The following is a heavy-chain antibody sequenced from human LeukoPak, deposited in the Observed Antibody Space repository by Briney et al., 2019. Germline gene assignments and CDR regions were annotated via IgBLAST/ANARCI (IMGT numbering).Heavy chain of an antibody. J-gene: IGHJ4*02. D-gene: IGHD3-9*01. Sequence: PGGSLRLSCAASGFTFSSYAMHWVRQAPGKGLEWVAVISYDGSNKYYADSVKGRFTISRDNSKNTLYLQMNSLRAEDTAVYYCARGVDFDWLLYYYWGQGTLVTVSS. CDR1: GFTFSSYA. V-gene: IGHV3-30-3*01. CDR2: ISYDGSNK. CDR3: ARGVDFDWLLYYY.